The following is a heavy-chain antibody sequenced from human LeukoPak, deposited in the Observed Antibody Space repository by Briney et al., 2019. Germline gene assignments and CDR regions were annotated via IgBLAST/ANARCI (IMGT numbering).Heavy chain of an antibody. CDR3: ARQYYYGSGRGRYYFDY. V-gene: IGHV4-61*01. CDR1: GGSVSSGSYY. D-gene: IGHD3-10*01. Sequence: PETLSLTCTVSGGSVSSGSYYWSWIRQPPGKGLEWIGYIYYSGSTNYNPSLKSRVTISVDTSKNQFSLKLSSVTAADTAVYYCARQYYYGSGRGRYYFDYWGQGTLVTVSS. CDR2: IYYSGST. J-gene: IGHJ4*02.